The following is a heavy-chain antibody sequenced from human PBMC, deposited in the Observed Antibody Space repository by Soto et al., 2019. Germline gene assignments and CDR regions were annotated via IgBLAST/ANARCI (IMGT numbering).Heavy chain of an antibody. CDR3: AREHITMVRGVITYYYYMDV. V-gene: IGHV4-30-4*01. J-gene: IGHJ6*03. CDR1: GGSISSGDYY. Sequence: SETLSLTCTVSGGSISSGDYYWSWIRHPPGKGLEWIGYIYYSGSTYYNPSLKSRVTISVDTSKNQFSLKLSSVTAADTAVYYCAREHITMVRGVITYYYYMDVWGKGTTVTVSS. CDR2: IYYSGST. D-gene: IGHD3-10*01.